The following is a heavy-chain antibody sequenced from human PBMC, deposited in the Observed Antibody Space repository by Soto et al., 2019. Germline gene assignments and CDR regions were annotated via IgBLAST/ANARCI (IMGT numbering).Heavy chain of an antibody. J-gene: IGHJ3*02. V-gene: IGHV3-9*01. CDR3: AKYIIVAATPIAAFYI. D-gene: IGHD2-15*01. CDR2: ISWNSGSI. CDR1: GFTFDDYA. Sequence: EVQLVESGGGLVQPGRSLRLYCAASGFTFDDYAMHWVRQAPGKGLEWVSGISWNSGSIGYADSVKGRFTISSDNAKNSLYLQMNSLRAEDTALYYCAKYIIVAATPIAAFYILGQGTMVTVSS.